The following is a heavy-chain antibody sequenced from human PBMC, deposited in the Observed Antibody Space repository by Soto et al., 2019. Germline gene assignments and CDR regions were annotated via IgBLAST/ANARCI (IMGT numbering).Heavy chain of an antibody. Sequence: GASVKVSCKASGGTFSSYAISWVRQAPGQGLEWMGGIIPIFGTANYAQKFQGRVTITADESTSTAYMELSSLRSEDTAVYYCASSAYGSGTIPYYYYGMDVWGQGTTVTVSS. D-gene: IGHD3-10*01. CDR2: IIPIFGTA. J-gene: IGHJ6*02. V-gene: IGHV1-69*13. CDR3: ASSAYGSGTIPYYYYGMDV. CDR1: GGTFSSYA.